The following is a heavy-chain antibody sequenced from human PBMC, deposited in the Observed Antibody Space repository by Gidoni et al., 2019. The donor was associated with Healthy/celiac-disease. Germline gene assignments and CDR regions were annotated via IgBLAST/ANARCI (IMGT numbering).Heavy chain of an antibody. J-gene: IGHJ6*02. CDR2: ICYSGST. D-gene: IGHD3-22*01. CDR1: GFSPSRYY. V-gene: IGHV4-59*01. Sequence: QLQLQESGPGLLKPSESLSLTCPVSGFSPSRYYWSWIRQPPGKGLEWIGNICYSGSTNYHPSIKSRVTISVDTTKNQFSQKVSSVTAADTAVYYCARLRSGYYYYYYYGMDVWGQGTTVTVSS. CDR3: ARLRSGYYYYYYYGMDV.